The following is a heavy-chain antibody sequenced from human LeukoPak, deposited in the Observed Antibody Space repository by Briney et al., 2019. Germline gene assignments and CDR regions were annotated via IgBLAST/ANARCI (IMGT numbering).Heavy chain of an antibody. D-gene: IGHD4-17*01. Sequence: ASVKVSCKVSGYTLTELSMHWVRQAPGKGLEWMGGFDPEDGETIYAQKFQGRVTMTEDTSTDTAYMELSSLRSEDTAVYYCAALQTTVTNGAAFDIWGQGTMVTVSS. J-gene: IGHJ3*02. CDR3: AALQTTVTNGAAFDI. CDR2: FDPEDGET. V-gene: IGHV1-24*01. CDR1: GYTLTELS.